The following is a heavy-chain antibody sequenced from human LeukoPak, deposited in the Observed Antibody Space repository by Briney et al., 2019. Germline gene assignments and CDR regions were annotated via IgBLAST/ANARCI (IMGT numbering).Heavy chain of an antibody. V-gene: IGHV1-18*01. Sequence: ASVTVSCTASGYTFTSYGISWVRQAPGQGLEWMGWISAYNGDTNYAQKLQGRATMTSDTSASTAYMELGSLRSDDTAVYYCVREGGSSGYYFFHYWGQGTLVTVSS. CDR2: ISAYNGDT. J-gene: IGHJ4*02. D-gene: IGHD3-22*01. CDR1: GYTFTSYG. CDR3: VREGGSSGYYFFHY.